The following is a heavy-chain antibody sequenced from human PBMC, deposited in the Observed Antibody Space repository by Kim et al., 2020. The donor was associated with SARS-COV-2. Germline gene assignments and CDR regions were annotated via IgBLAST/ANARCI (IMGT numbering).Heavy chain of an antibody. Sequence: SETLSLTCSVSGGSISSSTYYWGWIRQPPGKGLEWIGSMYYSGSRYYNPSLKSRVTISLDTSKNQFSLKLSSVTAPDTAVYYCARHPYSPDGSRNWFDPWGQGTLVTVSS. CDR1: GGSISSSTYY. V-gene: IGHV4-39*01. J-gene: IGHJ5*02. CDR2: MYYSGSR. D-gene: IGHD2-15*01. CDR3: ARHPYSPDGSRNWFDP.